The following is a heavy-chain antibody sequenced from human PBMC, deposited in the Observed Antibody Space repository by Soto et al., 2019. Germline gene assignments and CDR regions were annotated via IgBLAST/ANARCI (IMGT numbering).Heavy chain of an antibody. D-gene: IGHD3-22*01. CDR3: TTSASVYDSSGYYYVWYYYYHGMDV. Sequence: PGGSLRLACAASGFTFSNAWMNWVRQAPGKGLEWVGRIKSKTDGGTTDYAAPVKGRFTISRDDSKNTLYLQMNSLKTEDTAVYYCTTSASVYDSSGYYYVWYYYYHGMDVWGQGTTVTAP. CDR1: GFTFSNAW. V-gene: IGHV3-15*07. J-gene: IGHJ6*02. CDR2: IKSKTDGGTT.